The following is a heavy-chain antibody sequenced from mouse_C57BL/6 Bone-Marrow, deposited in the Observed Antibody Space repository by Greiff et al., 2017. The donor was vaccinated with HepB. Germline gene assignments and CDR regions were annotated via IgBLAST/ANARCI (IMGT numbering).Heavy chain of an antibody. CDR2: IDPETGGT. Sequence: VQLQQSGAELVRPGASVTLSCKASGYTFTDYEMHWVKQTPVHGLEWIGAIDPETGGTAYNQKFKGKATLTVDTASSTAYMELHSLTSEDSAVYFCARYGNYHVYWYFDVWGTGTTVTVSS. D-gene: IGHD2-1*01. J-gene: IGHJ1*03. CDR1: GYTFTDYE. V-gene: IGHV1-15*01. CDR3: ARYGNYHVYWYFDV.